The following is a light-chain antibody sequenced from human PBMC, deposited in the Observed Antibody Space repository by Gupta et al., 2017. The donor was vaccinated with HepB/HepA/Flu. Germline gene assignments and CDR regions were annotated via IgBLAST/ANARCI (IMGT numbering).Light chain of an antibody. CDR2: LSS. J-gene: IGKJ1*01. V-gene: IGKV1-39*01. CDR1: HDISRY. CDR3: QQRDNSPWT. Sequence: DIQMTQSPSSLSASVGDRVIITCRTTHDISRYLNWYQQRPGQAPKLLIYLSSSLQKGVPSRFSGSGSGTDFTLTISSLQPEDFATYFCQQRDNSPWTFGLGTKVEIK.